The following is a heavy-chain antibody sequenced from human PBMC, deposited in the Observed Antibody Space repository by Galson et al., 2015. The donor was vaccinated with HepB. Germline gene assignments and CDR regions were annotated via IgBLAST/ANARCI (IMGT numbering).Heavy chain of an antibody. CDR2: IWYDGSNK. D-gene: IGHD3-10*01. CDR1: GFTFSSYG. Sequence: SLRLSCAASGFTFSSYGMHWVRQAPGKGLEWVAVIWYDGSNKYYADSVKGRFTISRDNSKNTLYLQMNSLRAEDTAVYYCARGPMVRGVGLDWFDPWGQGTLVTVSS. V-gene: IGHV3-33*01. J-gene: IGHJ5*02. CDR3: ARGPMVRGVGLDWFDP.